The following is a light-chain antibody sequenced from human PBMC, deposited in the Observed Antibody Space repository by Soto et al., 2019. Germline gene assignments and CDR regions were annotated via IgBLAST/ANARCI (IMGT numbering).Light chain of an antibody. CDR1: SGHSNYA. J-gene: IGLJ2*01. CDR2: LNSDGSH. V-gene: IGLV4-69*01. CDR3: QTWGSGIVV. Sequence: QPVLTQSPSASASLGASVKLTCTLSSGHSNYAIAWHQQQSEKGPRYLMNLNSDGSHSKGDGIPDRFSGSSSGAERYLTISSLQSEDEADYYCQTWGSGIVVLGGGTKVTVL.